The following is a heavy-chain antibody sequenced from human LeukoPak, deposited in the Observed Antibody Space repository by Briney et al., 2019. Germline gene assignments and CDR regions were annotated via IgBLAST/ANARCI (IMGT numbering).Heavy chain of an antibody. CDR3: ARGTHAVGATPGGNY. D-gene: IGHD1-26*01. Sequence: ASVKVSCKASGYTFTGCYIHWVRQAPGQGLEWMGWINPNSGGTNYAQKFQGRVTMTRDTSISTAYMELSRLRSDDTAVYYCARGTHAVGATPGGNYWGQGTLVTVSS. V-gene: IGHV1-2*02. J-gene: IGHJ4*02. CDR2: INPNSGGT. CDR1: GYTFTGCY.